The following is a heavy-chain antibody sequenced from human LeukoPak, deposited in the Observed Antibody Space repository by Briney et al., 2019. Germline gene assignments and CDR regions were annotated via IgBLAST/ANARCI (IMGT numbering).Heavy chain of an antibody. CDR3: ARGIVVQPSANWFDP. V-gene: IGHV1-24*01. D-gene: IGHD2-2*01. J-gene: IGHJ5*02. CDR2: FDPEDGET. Sequence: ASVKVSCKVSGYTLTELSMHWVRQAPGKGLEWMGGFDPEDGETIYAQKFQGRVTMTEDTSTDTAYMELSSLRSGDTAVYYCARGIVVQPSANWFDPWGQGTPVTVSS. CDR1: GYTLTELS.